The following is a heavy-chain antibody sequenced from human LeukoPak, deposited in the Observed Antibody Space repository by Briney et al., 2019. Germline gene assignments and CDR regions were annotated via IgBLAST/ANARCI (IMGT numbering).Heavy chain of an antibody. D-gene: IGHD3-16*01. CDR2: ISPKSGGT. CDR1: GYTFPDFY. Sequence: ASVKVSCKASGYTFPDFYIHWVRQAPGQGLEWMGRISPKSGGTDYAQKFQGRVSMTRDTSINTAYMELSSLRSDDTAVFYCARKSWGTFFNWGQGTLVTVSS. CDR3: ARKSWGTFFN. V-gene: IGHV1-2*02. J-gene: IGHJ4*02.